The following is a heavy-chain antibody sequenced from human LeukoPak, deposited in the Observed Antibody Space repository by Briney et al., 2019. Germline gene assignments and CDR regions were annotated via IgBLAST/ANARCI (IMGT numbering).Heavy chain of an antibody. D-gene: IGHD2-2*01. J-gene: IGHJ4*02. V-gene: IGHV4-34*01. CDR1: GGSFSGYY. CDR2: INHSGST. Sequence: SETLSLTCAVYGGSFSGYYWRWIRQPPGKGLEWIGEINHSGSTNYNPSLKSRVTISVDTSKNQFSLKLSSVTAADTAVYYCARGDVVVPAAMRKPFDYWGQGTLVTVSS. CDR3: ARGDVVVPAAMRKPFDY.